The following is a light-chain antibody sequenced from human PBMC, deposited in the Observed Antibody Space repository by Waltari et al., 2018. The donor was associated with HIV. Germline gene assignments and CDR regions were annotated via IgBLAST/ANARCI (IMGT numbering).Light chain of an antibody. CDR3: QQYYSTPFT. J-gene: IGKJ4*01. CDR1: QSVLYSSNNKNY. CDR2: WAS. Sequence: DIVMTQSPDSLVVSLGERATINCKSSQSVLYSSNNKNYLAWYQQKQEQPPKLLIYWASTRESWVPYRFSGSGSGTDFTLTISSLQAEDVAVYYCQQYYSTPFTFGGGTKVEIK. V-gene: IGKV4-1*01.